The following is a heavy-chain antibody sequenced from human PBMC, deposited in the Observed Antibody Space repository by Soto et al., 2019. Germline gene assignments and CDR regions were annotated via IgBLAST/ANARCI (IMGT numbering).Heavy chain of an antibody. V-gene: IGHV1-69*13. Sequence: GASVKVSCKASGGTFSSYAISWVRQAPGQGLGWMGGIIPIFGTANYAQKFQGRVTITADESTSTAYMELSSLRSEDTAVYYCARVPRYYYDSSGYPYYFDYWGQGTLVTVSS. CDR3: ARVPRYYYDSSGYPYYFDY. CDR2: IIPIFGTA. CDR1: GGTFSSYA. D-gene: IGHD3-22*01. J-gene: IGHJ4*02.